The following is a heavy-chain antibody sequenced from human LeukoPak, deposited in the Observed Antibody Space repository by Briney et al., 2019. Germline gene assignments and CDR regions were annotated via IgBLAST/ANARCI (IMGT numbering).Heavy chain of an antibody. CDR1: GFTFSSYA. V-gene: IGHV3-30*04. CDR2: ISYDGSNK. J-gene: IGHJ4*02. D-gene: IGHD3-10*01. CDR3: AAEPSYGSGSRFDY. Sequence: GGSLRLSCAASGFTFSSYAMRWVRQAPGKGLEWVAVISYDGSNKYYADSVKGRFTISRDNSKNTLYLQMNSLRAEDTAVYYCAAEPSYGSGSRFDYWGQGTLVTVSS.